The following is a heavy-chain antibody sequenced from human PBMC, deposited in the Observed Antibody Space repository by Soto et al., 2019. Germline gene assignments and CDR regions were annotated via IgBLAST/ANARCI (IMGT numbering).Heavy chain of an antibody. J-gene: IGHJ6*02. CDR3: AAGLSRVLRFLEWVAGDYYYGMDV. CDR2: IVVGSGNT. D-gene: IGHD3-3*01. V-gene: IGHV1-58*01. Sequence: ASVKVSCKASGFTFTSSAVQWVRQARGQRLEWIGWIVVGSGNTNYAQKLQERVTITRDMSTSTAYMELSSLRSEDTAVYYCAAGLSRVLRFLEWVAGDYYYGMDVWGQGTTVTVSS. CDR1: GFTFTSSA.